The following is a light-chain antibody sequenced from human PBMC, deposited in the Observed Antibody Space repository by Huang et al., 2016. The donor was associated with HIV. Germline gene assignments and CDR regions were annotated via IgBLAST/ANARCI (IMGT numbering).Light chain of an antibody. V-gene: IGKV1-39*01. Sequence: DIQMTQSPSSLSASVGDRVTITCRASQSMSDHLNWYQQKPGKAPHLLIYCASSLQSGVPSRFSGSGSGTDFTLTISRLQPEDFATYYCQQSYTTSRTFGQGTKVEI. CDR3: QQSYTTSRT. CDR2: CAS. CDR1: QSMSDH. J-gene: IGKJ1*01.